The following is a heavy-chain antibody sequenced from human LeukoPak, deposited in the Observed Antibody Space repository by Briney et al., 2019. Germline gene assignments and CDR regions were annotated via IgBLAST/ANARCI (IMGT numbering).Heavy chain of an antibody. D-gene: IGHD3-16*01. CDR2: IYSGGST. Sequence: WGSLRLSCAAFGFTVSSNYMSWVRQAPGKGLEWVSVIYSGGSTYYADSVKGRFTISRDNSKNTLYLQMNSLRAEDTAVYYCLAGGYWGQGTLVTVSS. J-gene: IGHJ4*02. V-gene: IGHV3-53*01. CDR1: GFTVSSNY. CDR3: LAGGY.